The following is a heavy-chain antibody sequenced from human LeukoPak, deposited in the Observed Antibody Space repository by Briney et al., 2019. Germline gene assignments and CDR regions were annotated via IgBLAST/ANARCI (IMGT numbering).Heavy chain of an antibody. CDR1: GFTFSNAW. CDR2: IKSKTDGGTT. V-gene: IGHV3-15*01. CDR3: TTDYGDYGGGFDY. D-gene: IGHD4-17*01. Sequence: PGGSLRLSCAASGFTFSNAWMSWVRQAPGRGLEWVGRIKSKTDGGTTDYAAPVKGRFTNSRDDSKNTLYLQMNSLKTEDTAVYYCTTDYGDYGGGFDYWGQGTLVTVSS. J-gene: IGHJ4*02.